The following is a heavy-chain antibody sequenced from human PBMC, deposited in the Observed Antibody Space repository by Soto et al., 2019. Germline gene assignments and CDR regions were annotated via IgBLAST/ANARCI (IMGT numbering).Heavy chain of an antibody. CDR2: IVPMFGTS. D-gene: IGHD3-3*01. Sequence: QERLVQSGAEVRKPGSSVKVSCKVTGGTSTRYAINWVRQAPGQGLGWMGGIVPMFGTSKKAQNFQAKVRITANTSTNIAYMELRSLRSEDTAVYYCNRGSEYDFWSGYLWGQGTLVSVSS. J-gene: IGHJ4*02. V-gene: IGHV1-69*06. CDR3: NRGSEYDFWSGYL. CDR1: GGTSTRYA.